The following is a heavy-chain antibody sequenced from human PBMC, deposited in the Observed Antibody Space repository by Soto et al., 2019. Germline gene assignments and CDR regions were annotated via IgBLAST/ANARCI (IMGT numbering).Heavy chain of an antibody. CDR1: GTTFSSYT. J-gene: IGHJ6*02. V-gene: IGHV1-69*02. CDR2: IIPILGVT. D-gene: IGHD2-21*02. CDR3: ARRRYCGSDCYQKYYYGMDV. Sequence: QVQLVQSGAEVRKPGSSVRVSCTASGTTFSSYTVSWLRQAPGQGLEWMGRIIPILGVTNYAQKFRGRVTITAGKYDNVAYMELKGLRTEDTAVYYCARRRYCGSDCYQKYYYGMDVWGQGTTVTVSS.